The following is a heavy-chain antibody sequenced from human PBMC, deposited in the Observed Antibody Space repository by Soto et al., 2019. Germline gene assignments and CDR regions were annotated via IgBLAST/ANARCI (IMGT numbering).Heavy chain of an antibody. CDR3: AKDISGYSYGGDYYYGMDV. D-gene: IGHD5-18*01. CDR2: ISWNNGSI. V-gene: IGHV3-9*01. Sequence: SLRLSCAASGFTVDDCDMHWVRQATGKGLEWVSGISWNNGSIGYADSVKGRFTISRDNAKNSLYLQMNSLRAEDTALYYCAKDISGYSYGGDYYYGMDVWGQGITVTVSS. J-gene: IGHJ6*02. CDR1: GFTVDDCD.